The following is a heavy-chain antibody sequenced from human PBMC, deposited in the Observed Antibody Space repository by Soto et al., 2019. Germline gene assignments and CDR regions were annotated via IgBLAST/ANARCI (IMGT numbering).Heavy chain of an antibody. CDR3: ARGLYDYVWGSYRYGDYYFDY. V-gene: IGHV3-23*01. D-gene: IGHD3-16*02. Sequence: GGSLRLSCAASGFTFSSYAMSWVRQAPGKGLEWVSAISGSGGSTYYADSVKGRFTISRDNSKNTLDLQMNSLRAEDTAVYYCARGLYDYVWGSYRYGDYYFDYWGQGTLVTVSS. J-gene: IGHJ4*02. CDR1: GFTFSSYA. CDR2: ISGSGGST.